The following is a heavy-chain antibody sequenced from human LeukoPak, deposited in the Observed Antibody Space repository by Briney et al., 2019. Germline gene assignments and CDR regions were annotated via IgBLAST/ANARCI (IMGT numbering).Heavy chain of an antibody. V-gene: IGHV4-38-2*02. CDR1: GYSISSGYY. Sequence: SETLSLTCTVSGYSISSGYYWGWLRQPPGKGLEWIGSIYHSGSTYYNPSLKSRLTISVDTSKNQFSLKLSSVTAADTAVYYCARDPAMVRGVITTYWGQGTLVTVSS. CDR3: ARDPAMVRGVITTY. CDR2: IYHSGST. D-gene: IGHD3-10*01. J-gene: IGHJ4*02.